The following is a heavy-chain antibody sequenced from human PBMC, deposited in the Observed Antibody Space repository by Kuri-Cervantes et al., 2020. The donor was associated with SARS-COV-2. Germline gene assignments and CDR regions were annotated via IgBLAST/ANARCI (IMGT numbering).Heavy chain of an antibody. Sequence: GGSLRLSCAASGFIFSSYGMHWVRQAPGKGLEWVAFVRSDGSNKHYTDSVKCRFTISRDNSKNTLYLQMNSLRPEDTAVYYCAKPATVTTRYWFDPWGQGTLVTVSS. V-gene: IGHV3-30*02. CDR2: VRSDGSNK. D-gene: IGHD4-11*01. CDR1: GFIFSSYG. J-gene: IGHJ5*02. CDR3: AKPATVTTRYWFDP.